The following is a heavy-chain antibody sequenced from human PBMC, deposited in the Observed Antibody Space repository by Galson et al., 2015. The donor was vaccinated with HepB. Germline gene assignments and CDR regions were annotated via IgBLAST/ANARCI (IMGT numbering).Heavy chain of an antibody. V-gene: IGHV3-48*01. CDR1: TFTIGNYG. CDR2: IGPGDDT. J-gene: IGHJ4*02. CDR3: AREAYNDFGGGH. D-gene: IGHD3-16*01. Sequence: SLRLSCAASTFTIGNYGMNWVRQAPGKALEWISYIGPGDDTYYADSVKGRFTISRDNAKNSLYLQLSSLRGEDTAVYYCAREAYNDFGGGHWGQGTLVTVSS.